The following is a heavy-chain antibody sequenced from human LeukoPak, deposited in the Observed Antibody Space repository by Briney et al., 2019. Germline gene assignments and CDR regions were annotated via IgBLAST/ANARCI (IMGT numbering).Heavy chain of an antibody. V-gene: IGHV3-23*01. J-gene: IGHJ4*02. Sequence: GKSLRLSCAASGFTFSSYAMSWVRQAPGKGLEWVSAISGSGGSTYYADSVKGRLTISRDNSKNTLYLQMNSLRAEDTAVYYCAKDLDDSSGYYYSYWGQGTLVTVSS. CDR2: ISGSGGST. D-gene: IGHD3-22*01. CDR1: GFTFSSYA. CDR3: AKDLDDSSGYYYSY.